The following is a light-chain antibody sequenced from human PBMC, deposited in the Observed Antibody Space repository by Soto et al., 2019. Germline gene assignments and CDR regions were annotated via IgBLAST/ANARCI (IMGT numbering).Light chain of an antibody. Sequence: EIVMTQSPATLSVSPGERATLSCRASQSVSSNLAWYQQKPGQAPRLLIYGASTRATGIPARFSGSESGTEFTLTISSLQSEDFAVYYCQQYTNWPQTFGQGTKVQIK. CDR1: QSVSSN. CDR2: GAS. V-gene: IGKV3-15*01. CDR3: QQYTNWPQT. J-gene: IGKJ1*01.